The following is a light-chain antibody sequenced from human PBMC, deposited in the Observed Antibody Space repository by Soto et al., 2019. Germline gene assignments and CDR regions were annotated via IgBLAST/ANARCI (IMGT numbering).Light chain of an antibody. CDR1: QSISSW. CDR2: KAS. J-gene: IGKJ1*01. Sequence: DIQMSQTPSTLSASVGDRVNITCRASQSISSWLAWYQQKPGKAPKLLIYKASSLESGVPSRFSGSGSGTEFTLTISSLQPDDFASYYCQQYNSYSRTFGQGTKVDIX. CDR3: QQYNSYSRT. V-gene: IGKV1-5*03.